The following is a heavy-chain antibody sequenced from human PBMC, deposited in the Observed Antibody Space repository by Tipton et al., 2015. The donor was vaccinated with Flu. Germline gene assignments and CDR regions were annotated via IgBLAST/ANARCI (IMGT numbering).Heavy chain of an antibody. CDR1: GYSVTSGYY. Sequence: TLSLTCAVSGYSVTSGYYWGWIRQPPGKGLEWIGSMFHSGASYYNPSLKSRVTISVDTSKNQFSLNLRSVTAADTAVYYCAKDNLGGAFDYWGQGTLVTVAS. CDR2: MFHSGAS. V-gene: IGHV4-38-2*02. CDR3: AKDNLGGAFDY. D-gene: IGHD1-14*01. J-gene: IGHJ4*02.